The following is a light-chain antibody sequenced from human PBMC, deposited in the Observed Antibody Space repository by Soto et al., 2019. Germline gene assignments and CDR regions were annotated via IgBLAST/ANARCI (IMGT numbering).Light chain of an antibody. CDR3: QQYKNWQWFT. Sequence: EIVMTQSPATLSVSPGERATLSCRASQSVSSNLAWYQQKPGQAPRLRIYGASTRATGIPARFSGSGSGTEFTLTISSLQSEYFAVYYCQQYKNWQWFTFGPGTKVDIK. CDR2: GAS. V-gene: IGKV3-15*01. CDR1: QSVSSN. J-gene: IGKJ3*01.